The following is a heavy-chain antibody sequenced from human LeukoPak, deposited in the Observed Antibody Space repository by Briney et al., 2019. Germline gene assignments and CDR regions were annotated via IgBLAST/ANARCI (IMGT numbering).Heavy chain of an antibody. J-gene: IGHJ6*03. D-gene: IGHD3-10*01. Sequence: ASAKVSCKASGYTFTSYDINWVRQATGQGLEWMGWMNPNSGNTGYAQKFQGRVTMTRNTSISTAYMELSSLRSEDTAVYYCARGGSYYYGSGSYYSTYYYYMDVWGKGTTVTVSS. V-gene: IGHV1-8*01. CDR2: MNPNSGNT. CDR1: GYTFTSYD. CDR3: ARGGSYYYGSGSYYSTYYYYMDV.